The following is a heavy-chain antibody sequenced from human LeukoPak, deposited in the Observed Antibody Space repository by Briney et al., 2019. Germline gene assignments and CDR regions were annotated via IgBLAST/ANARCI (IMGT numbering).Heavy chain of an antibody. V-gene: IGHV3-23*01. CDR2: ISGSVGGT. CDR3: AKGTAYYYDSSGYQGYNWFDP. Sequence: TGGSLRLSCAASGFTFSSYAMSWVRQAPGKGLEWVSAISGSVGGTYSADSVKGRFTISRDNSKNTLYLQMNSLRAEDTAVYYCAKGTAYYYDSSGYQGYNWFDPWGQGTLVTVSS. D-gene: IGHD3-22*01. J-gene: IGHJ5*02. CDR1: GFTFSSYA.